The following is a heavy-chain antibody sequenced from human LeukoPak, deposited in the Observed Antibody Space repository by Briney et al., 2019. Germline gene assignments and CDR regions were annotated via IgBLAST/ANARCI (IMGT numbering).Heavy chain of an antibody. D-gene: IGHD3-9*01. CDR3: AKEPRYEYYYYYYMDA. J-gene: IGHJ6*03. Sequence: GGSLRLSCAASGFTFSSYAMSWVRQAPGKGLEWVSAISGSGGSTYYADSVKGRFTISRDNSKNTLYLQMNSLRAEDTAVYYCAKEPRYEYYYYYYMDAWGKGTTVTVSS. V-gene: IGHV3-23*01. CDR1: GFTFSSYA. CDR2: ISGSGGST.